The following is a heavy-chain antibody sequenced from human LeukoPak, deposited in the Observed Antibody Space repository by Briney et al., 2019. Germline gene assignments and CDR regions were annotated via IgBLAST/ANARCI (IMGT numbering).Heavy chain of an antibody. D-gene: IGHD5-18*01. CDR3: ASQITAMVPHFGY. Sequence: SETLSLTCTVSGGSLSSDYWSWIRQPPRKGLEWIGYIYYSGSTNYNPSLKSRVTISVDTSKNQFSLKLSSVTAADTAVYYCASQITAMVPHFGYWGQGTLVTVSS. CDR1: GGSLSSDY. V-gene: IGHV4-59*08. J-gene: IGHJ4*02. CDR2: IYYSGST.